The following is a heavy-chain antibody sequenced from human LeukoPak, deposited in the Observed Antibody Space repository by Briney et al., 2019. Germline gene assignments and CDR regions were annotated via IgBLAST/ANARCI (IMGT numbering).Heavy chain of an antibody. CDR3: AKDKSVSADYYFDY. J-gene: IGHJ4*02. D-gene: IGHD5/OR15-5a*01. CDR1: GFTFSSFA. V-gene: IGHV3-30*04. CDR2: ISTDGNDK. Sequence: PGGSLRLSCAASGFTFSSFAMSWVRQAPGKGLEWLTVISTDGNDKHYADSVKGRFTVSRDNSKNTLFLQMNNLRTEDTAVYYCAKDKSVSADYYFDYWGQGTLVTVSS.